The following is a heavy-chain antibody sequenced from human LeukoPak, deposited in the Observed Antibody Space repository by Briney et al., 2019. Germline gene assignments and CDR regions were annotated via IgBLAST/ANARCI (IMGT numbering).Heavy chain of an antibody. J-gene: IGHJ4*02. CDR1: GYTFTGYS. D-gene: IGHD4-23*01. V-gene: IGHV1-46*01. Sequence: ASVKVSCKASGYTFTGYSIHWVRQAPGQGLEWMGIINPSGGSTSYAQKFQGRVTMTRDTSTSTVYMELSSLRSEDTAVYYCARDYGGDYVEYWGQGTLVTVSS. CDR2: INPSGGST. CDR3: ARDYGGDYVEY.